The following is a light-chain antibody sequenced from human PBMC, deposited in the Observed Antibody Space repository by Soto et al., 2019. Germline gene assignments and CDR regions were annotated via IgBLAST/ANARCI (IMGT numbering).Light chain of an antibody. CDR3: QQYGTSPPGT. V-gene: IGKV3-20*01. J-gene: IGKJ1*01. CDR2: GAS. CDR1: QSVSSSY. Sequence: IVLTQSPGTLSLSPGERATLSCRASQSVSSSYLAWYQQKPGQAPRLLIYGASSRATGIPDWFSGSGSGTDFTLTISRLEPEDFAVYYCQQYGTSPPGTLGQGTKVDIK.